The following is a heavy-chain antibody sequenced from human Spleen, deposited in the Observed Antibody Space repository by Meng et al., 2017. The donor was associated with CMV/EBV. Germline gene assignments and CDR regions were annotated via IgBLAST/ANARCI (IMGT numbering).Heavy chain of an antibody. Sequence: GGSLRLSCAASGFTFDDYAMHWVRQAPGKGLEWVSGISWNSGSIGYADSVKGRFTISRDNAKNSLYLQMSSLRVEDTAVYYCASGQWTLRYWGQGTLVTVSS. D-gene: IGHD2-8*01. CDR1: GFTFDDYA. CDR3: ASGQWTLRY. CDR2: ISWNSGSI. J-gene: IGHJ4*02. V-gene: IGHV3-9*01.